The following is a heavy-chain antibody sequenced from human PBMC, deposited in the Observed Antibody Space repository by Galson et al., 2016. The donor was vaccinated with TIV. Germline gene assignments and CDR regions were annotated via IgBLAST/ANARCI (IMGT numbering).Heavy chain of an antibody. CDR2: VWYDGGNI. D-gene: IGHD6-6*01. CDR1: GFNFRSDG. CDR3: ARDRGFSSWSWTFNL. J-gene: IGHJ4*02. Sequence: CAASGFNFRSDGMHWVRQAPGRGLEWVAFVWYDGGNIHYADAVKGRFIISRDNSKNTLYLQMNSLRVEDTAVYYCARDRGFSSWSWTFNLWGQGTLVTVSS. V-gene: IGHV3-33*01.